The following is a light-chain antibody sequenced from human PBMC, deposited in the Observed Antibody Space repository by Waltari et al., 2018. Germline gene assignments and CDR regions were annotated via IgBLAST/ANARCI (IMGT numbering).Light chain of an antibody. CDR1: GSNVGHYNY. V-gene: IGLV2-14*01. J-gene: IGLJ2*01. Sequence: QSALTQPTSVPGSLGQSITISCTGTGSNVGHYNYFSWYQHHPDNAPKLIIYEVTNRPSGVSTRFSGSKSGNTASLTISGLQAEDEAFYYCSSYTISSAIFIFGGGTKVTV. CDR2: EVT. CDR3: SSYTISSAIFI.